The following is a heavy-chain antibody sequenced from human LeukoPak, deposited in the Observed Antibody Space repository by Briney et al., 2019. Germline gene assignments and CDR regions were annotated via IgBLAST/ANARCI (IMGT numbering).Heavy chain of an antibody. CDR2: ISYDGSNK. CDR1: GFTFSSYG. V-gene: IGHV3-30*18. Sequence: GGSLRLSCAASGFTFSSYGMHWVRQAPGKGLEWVAVISYDGSNKYYADSVKGRFTISRDNSKNTLYLQMNSLRAEDTAVYYCAKDMKVVGWLVNPYYYYGMDVWGQGTTVTVSS. D-gene: IGHD6-19*01. J-gene: IGHJ6*02. CDR3: AKDMKVVGWLVNPYYYYGMDV.